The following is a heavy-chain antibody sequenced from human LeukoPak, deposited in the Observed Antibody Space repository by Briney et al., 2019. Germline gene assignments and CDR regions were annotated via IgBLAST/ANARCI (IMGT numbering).Heavy chain of an antibody. J-gene: IGHJ4*02. CDR1: GYTLTELS. CDR2: FDPEDGET. CDR3: ATVGGATDTPFAY. V-gene: IGHV1-24*01. D-gene: IGHD1-26*01. Sequence: ASVEVSCKVSGYTLTELSMHWVRQAPGKGLEWMGGFDPEDGETIYAQKFQGRVTMTEDTSTDTAYMELSSLRSEDTAVYYCATVGGATDTPFAYWGQGTLVTVSS.